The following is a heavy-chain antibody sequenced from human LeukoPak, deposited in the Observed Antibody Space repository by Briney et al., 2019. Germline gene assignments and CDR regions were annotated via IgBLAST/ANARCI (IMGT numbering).Heavy chain of an antibody. CDR2: IWYDGSNK. D-gene: IGHD6-19*01. CDR3: ARRYSSAWNFDS. J-gene: IGHJ4*02. V-gene: IGHV3-33*01. CDR1: GFTFSSYG. Sequence: PGGSLRLSCAASGFTFSSYGMHWVRQAPGKGLEWVALIWYDGSNKYYADSVKGRFTISRENSKNTLYLQMNSLRAEDTALYYCARRYSSAWNFDSWGQGTLVTVSS.